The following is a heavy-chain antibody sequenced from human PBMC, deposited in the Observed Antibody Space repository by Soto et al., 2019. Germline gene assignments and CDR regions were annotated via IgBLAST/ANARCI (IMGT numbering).Heavy chain of an antibody. D-gene: IGHD3-3*01. CDR2: ISSSSSTI. CDR1: GFTFSSNS. Sequence: EVQVVESGGGLVQPGGSLRLSCAASGFTFSSNSMNWVRQAPGKGLEWISYISSSSSTIYADSVKGRFTISRDNAKNSLYLQXXXXXXEXXXVYYCARVIWSGHLTSDLWGQGTLVTVSS. CDR3: ARVIWSGHLTSDL. V-gene: IGHV3-48*01. J-gene: IGHJ5*02.